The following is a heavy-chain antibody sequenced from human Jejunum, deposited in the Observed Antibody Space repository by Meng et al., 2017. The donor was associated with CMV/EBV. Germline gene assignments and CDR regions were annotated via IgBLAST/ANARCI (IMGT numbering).Heavy chain of an antibody. CDR1: GVSLSASEGA. Sequence: SGVSLSASEGAVGWIRQPPGKALEWLALVYGDNDKRYSPSLHTRLTITKDTSKNRVVLTMTNMDPVDSATYYCAHSFASAGTCYSFRHWGPGTLVTVSS. V-gene: IGHV2-5*02. CDR3: AHSFASAGTCYSFRH. D-gene: IGHD2-15*01. CDR2: VYGDNDK. J-gene: IGHJ4*02.